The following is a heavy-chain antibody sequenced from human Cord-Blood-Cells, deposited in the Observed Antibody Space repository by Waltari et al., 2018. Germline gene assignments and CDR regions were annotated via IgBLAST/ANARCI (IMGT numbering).Heavy chain of an antibody. D-gene: IGHD2-2*01. CDR3: ARVAGCSSTSCYGRAFDI. CDR1: GGSFSGYY. Sequence: QVQLQQWGAGLLKPSETLSLTCAVYGGSFSGYYWRWIRQPPGKGLEWSGEINHSGSTNYNPTIKGGGTISVDTSKNQFSLKLSSVTAADTAVYYCARVAGCSSTSCYGRAFDIWGQGTMVTVSS. V-gene: IGHV4-34*01. CDR2: INHSGST. J-gene: IGHJ3*02.